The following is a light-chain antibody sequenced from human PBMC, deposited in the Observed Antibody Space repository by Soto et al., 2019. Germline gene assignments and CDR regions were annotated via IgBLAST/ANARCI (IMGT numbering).Light chain of an antibody. J-gene: IGLJ1*01. CDR2: GNS. Sequence: QSVLTQPPSVSGAPGQRVTIPCTGTYSNIGAGFDVHWYQQLPGTAPKLLIYGNSNRPSGVPDRFSGSKSGTSASLAITGLQPEDEADYYCQSFDSRLSIFYIFGTGTKVTVL. V-gene: IGLV1-40*01. CDR3: QSFDSRLSIFYI. CDR1: YSNIGAGFD.